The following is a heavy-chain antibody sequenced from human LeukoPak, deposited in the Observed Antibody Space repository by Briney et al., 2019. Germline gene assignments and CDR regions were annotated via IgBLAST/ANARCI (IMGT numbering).Heavy chain of an antibody. Sequence: SETLSLTCTVSGGSVSSETYHWSWIRQPPGKGLQWIGYVYYTGSTNYNPSLKSRVTISVDTSKNQFSLKMTSVTAADTAVYYCAREEVPHGFDIWGQGTMVTVSS. CDR3: AREEVPHGFDI. V-gene: IGHV4-61*01. CDR2: VYYTGST. CDR1: GGSVSSETYH. J-gene: IGHJ3*02.